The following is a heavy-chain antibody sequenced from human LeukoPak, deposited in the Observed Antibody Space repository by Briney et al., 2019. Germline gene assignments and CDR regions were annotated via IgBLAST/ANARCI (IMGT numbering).Heavy chain of an antibody. V-gene: IGHV3-23*01. Sequence: GGSLRLSCAASGFTFSSYAMSWVRQAPGKGLEWVSAISGSGGSTYYADSVKGRFTISRDNAKNTLYLQMNSLRAEDTAVYYCARDQASLGYCSSTSCYFYWGQGTLVTVSS. J-gene: IGHJ4*02. CDR1: GFTFSSYA. CDR3: ARDQASLGYCSSTSCYFY. D-gene: IGHD2-2*01. CDR2: ISGSGGST.